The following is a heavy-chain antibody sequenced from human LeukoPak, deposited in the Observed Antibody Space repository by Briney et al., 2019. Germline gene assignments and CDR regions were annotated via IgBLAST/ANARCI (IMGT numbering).Heavy chain of an antibody. CDR2: MYYKGNT. D-gene: IGHD6-25*01. CDR3: ARLEWRSGGSGSFDY. J-gene: IGHJ4*02. Sequence: KPSETLSLTCTASGGSISSSSYYWGWIRQPPGKGLEWIGSMYYKGNTYYNPSLKSRVTISVDMSKNQFSLKLSSVTAADTAVYYCARLEWRSGGSGSFDYWGQGTLVIVSS. CDR1: GGSISSSSYY. V-gene: IGHV4-39*01.